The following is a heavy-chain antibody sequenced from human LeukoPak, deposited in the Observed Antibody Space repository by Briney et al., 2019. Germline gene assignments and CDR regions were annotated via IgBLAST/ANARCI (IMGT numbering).Heavy chain of an antibody. J-gene: IGHJ4*02. CDR3: ARAAY. V-gene: IGHV3-7*01. Sequence: PGGSLRLSCAASGFTFSSHWMSWVLQAPGKGLEWVANINQDGSEKYYVDSVKGRFTISRDNAKNSLYLQMNSLRAEDTAVYYCARAAYWGQGTLVTVSS. CDR1: GFTFSSHW. CDR2: INQDGSEK.